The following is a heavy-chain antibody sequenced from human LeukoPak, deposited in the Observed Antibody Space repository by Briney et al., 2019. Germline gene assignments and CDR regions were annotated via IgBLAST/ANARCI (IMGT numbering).Heavy chain of an antibody. CDR2: ISAYNGDT. J-gene: IGHJ4*02. Sequence: ASAKVSCKASGYAFNRYGITWVRQAPGQGLEWMGWISAYNGDTNYAQKFKGRVTMTTDTSTSTAYMELRSLRSDDTAVYYCARDPSNTSGWSIYFDYWGQGTLVTVSS. CDR3: ARDPSNTSGWSIYFDY. CDR1: GYAFNRYG. V-gene: IGHV1-18*01. D-gene: IGHD6-19*01.